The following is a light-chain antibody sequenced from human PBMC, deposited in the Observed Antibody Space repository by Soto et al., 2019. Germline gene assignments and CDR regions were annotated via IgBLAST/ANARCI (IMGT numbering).Light chain of an antibody. V-gene: IGKV1-39*01. Sequence: DIQLTQSPSSLSASVGDRVTITCRASQSISGYLNWYQQKPGKAPNLLIYVATRLQREVPSRFRGRASGTDFTPTITSLQPEDFATYYCQQSYVTPITFGQGTRLEI. CDR3: QQSYVTPIT. CDR2: VAT. CDR1: QSISGY. J-gene: IGKJ5*01.